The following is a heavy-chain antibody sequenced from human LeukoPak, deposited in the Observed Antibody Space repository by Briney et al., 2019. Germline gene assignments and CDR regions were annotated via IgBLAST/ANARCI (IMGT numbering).Heavy chain of an antibody. D-gene: IGHD3-22*01. CDR2: IYYSGST. J-gene: IGHJ4*02. CDR3: ARGPDYDSSGYYPFDW. Sequence: SETLSLTCTVSGGSISSYYWSWIRQPPGKGLEWIGYIYYSGSTNYNPSLKSRVTISVDTSKNQFSLKLSSVTAADTAVYYCARGPDYDSSGYYPFDWWGQGTPVTVSS. V-gene: IGHV4-59*01. CDR1: GGSISSYY.